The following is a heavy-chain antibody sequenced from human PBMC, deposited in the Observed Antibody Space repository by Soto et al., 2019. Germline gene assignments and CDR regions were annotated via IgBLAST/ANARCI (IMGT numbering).Heavy chain of an antibody. CDR3: ARGVSYRWVF. J-gene: IGHJ4*02. D-gene: IGHD3-16*02. CDR2: VHHSVTT. CDR1: GGSVNTGYW. V-gene: IGHV4-4*02. Sequence: QVQLQAPGPGLVKPSGTLSLTCAVPGGSVNTGYWWSWVRQPPGKGLEWIGEVHHSVTTNYIQSPASRLTLSVDKSGNEVSLELTSVAAADTAVYYCARGVSYRWVFWGQGTLVTVSS.